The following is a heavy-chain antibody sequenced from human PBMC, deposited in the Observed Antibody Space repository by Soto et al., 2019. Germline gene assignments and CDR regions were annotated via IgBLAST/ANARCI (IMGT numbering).Heavy chain of an antibody. CDR2: IYYSGST. CDR3: ARLTYYYDSSGYYLDY. Sequence: SETLSLTCTVSGGSISSGGYYWSWIRQHPGKGLEWIGYIYYSGSTNYNPSLKSRVTISVDTSKNQFSLKLNSVTAADTAMYYCARLTYYYDSSGYYLDYWGQGTQVTVSS. D-gene: IGHD3-22*01. V-gene: IGHV4-61*08. J-gene: IGHJ4*02. CDR1: GGSISSGGYY.